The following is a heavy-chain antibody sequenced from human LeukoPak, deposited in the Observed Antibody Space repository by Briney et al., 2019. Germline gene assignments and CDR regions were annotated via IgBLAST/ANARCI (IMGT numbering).Heavy chain of an antibody. V-gene: IGHV4-30-4*08. Sequence: PSETLSLTCTVSGGSISSGDYYWSWIRQPPGKGLEWIGYIYYSGSTYYNPSLKSRVTISVDTSKNQFSLKLSSVTAADTAVYYCARGYSYYYDSSGYYKEGVGYYFDYWGQGTLVTVSS. CDR2: IYYSGST. CDR3: ARGYSYYYDSSGYYKEGVGYYFDY. D-gene: IGHD3-22*01. J-gene: IGHJ4*02. CDR1: GGSISSGDYY.